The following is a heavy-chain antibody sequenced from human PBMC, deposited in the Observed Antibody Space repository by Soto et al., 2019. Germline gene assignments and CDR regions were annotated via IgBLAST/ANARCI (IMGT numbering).Heavy chain of an antibody. V-gene: IGHV4-30-4*01. CDR3: ATVSGSTYGYFDY. CDR2: ISNSGRT. Sequence: SQTLSLTCTVSGGSVTSVEDYWSWIRQSPGKGLEWIGYISNSGRTGYNPSLKPRLSMSVDMSKNQFTLRLTSVTAADTAVYFYATVSGSTYGYFDYWGQGTQVTVSS. J-gene: IGHJ4*02. D-gene: IGHD4-17*01. CDR1: GGSVTSVEDY.